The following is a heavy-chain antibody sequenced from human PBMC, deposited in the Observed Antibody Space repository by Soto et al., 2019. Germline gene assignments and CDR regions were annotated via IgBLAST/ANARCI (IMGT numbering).Heavy chain of an antibody. CDR2: INHSGST. CDR3: ARVRITMVRGVPTRRNWFDP. CDR1: GGSFSCYY. D-gene: IGHD3-10*01. J-gene: IGHJ5*02. V-gene: IGHV4-34*01. Sequence: PSETLSLTCAVYGGSFSCYYWSWIRQPPGKGLEWIGEINHSGSTNYNPSLKSRVTISVDTSKNQFSLKLSSVTAADTAVYYCARVRITMVRGVPTRRNWFDPWGQGTLVTVSS.